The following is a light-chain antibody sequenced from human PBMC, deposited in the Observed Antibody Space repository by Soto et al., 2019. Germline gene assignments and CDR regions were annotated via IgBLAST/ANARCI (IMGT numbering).Light chain of an antibody. CDR3: QQYGSSPWT. V-gene: IGKV3-20*01. J-gene: IGKJ1*01. CDR2: GAS. CDR1: QSISSW. Sequence: TQSPSTLFASVGDRVTITCRASQSISSWLAWYQQKPGQAPRLLIYGASSRATGIPDRFSGSGSGTDFTLTISRLEPEDFAVYYCQQYGSSPWTFGQGTKVDIK.